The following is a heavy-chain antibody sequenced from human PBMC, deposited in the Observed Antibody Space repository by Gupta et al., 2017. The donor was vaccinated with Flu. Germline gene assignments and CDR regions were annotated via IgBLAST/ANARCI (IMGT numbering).Heavy chain of an antibody. CDR1: GFTFDEYD. CDR3: AKDGPTAAADACDI. V-gene: IGHV3-9*01. J-gene: IGHJ3*02. Sequence: EMQLVESGGGIVHPGRSQRLSCVASGFTFDEYDMHLVRQAPGKGLEWVSGISWNVGSIGDADSVKGRFTITRDNAKKTLYLQMNSLRAEDTAVYYCAKDGPTAAADACDIWGQGTMVTVSS. CDR2: ISWNVGSI. D-gene: IGHD6-13*01.